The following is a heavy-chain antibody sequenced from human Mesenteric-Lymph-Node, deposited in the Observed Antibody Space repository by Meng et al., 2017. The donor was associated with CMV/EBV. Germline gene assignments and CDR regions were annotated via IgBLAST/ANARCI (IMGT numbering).Heavy chain of an antibody. Sequence: CTVSGGSISSGGYYWSWLRQHPGKGLEWIGYIYYSGSTYYNPSLKSRVTISVDTSKNQFSLKVSSATAADTAIYYCARADDFSNWIDPWGQGTLVTVSS. V-gene: IGHV4-31*03. J-gene: IGHJ5*02. D-gene: IGHD3-3*01. CDR2: IYYSGST. CDR1: GGSISSGGYY. CDR3: ARADDFSNWIDP.